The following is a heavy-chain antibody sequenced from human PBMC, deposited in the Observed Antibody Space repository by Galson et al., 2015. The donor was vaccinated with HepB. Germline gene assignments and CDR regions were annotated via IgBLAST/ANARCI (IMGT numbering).Heavy chain of an antibody. V-gene: IGHV1-3*01. CDR1: GYTFTSYA. Sequence: SVKVSCKASGYTFTSYAMHWVRQAPGQRLEWMGWINAGNGNTKYSQKFQGRVTITRDTSASTAYMELSSLRSEDTAVYYCARYRAVGATVSYFDYWGQGTLVTVSS. D-gene: IGHD1-26*01. J-gene: IGHJ4*02. CDR3: ARYRAVGATVSYFDY. CDR2: INAGNGNT.